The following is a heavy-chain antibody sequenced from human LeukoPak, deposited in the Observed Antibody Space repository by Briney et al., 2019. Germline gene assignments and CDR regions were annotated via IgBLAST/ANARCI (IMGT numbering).Heavy chain of an antibody. J-gene: IGHJ4*02. CDR1: GFTFSSYA. D-gene: IGHD3-10*01. Sequence: GGSLRLSCAASGFTFSSYAMSWVRQAPGKGLEWVSAISGSGGSTYYADSVEGRFTISRDNSKNTLYLQTNSLRTEDTAVYYCAKDSPLSYYYGSGSYLTEWGQGTLVTVSS. V-gene: IGHV3-23*01. CDR2: ISGSGGST. CDR3: AKDSPLSYYYGSGSYLTE.